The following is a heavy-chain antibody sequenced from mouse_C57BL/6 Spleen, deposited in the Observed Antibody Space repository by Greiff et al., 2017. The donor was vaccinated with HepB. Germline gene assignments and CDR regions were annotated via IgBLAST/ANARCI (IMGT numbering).Heavy chain of an antibody. CDR2: INPSSGYT. J-gene: IGHJ4*01. CDR1: GYTFTSYT. Sequence: VQLQQSGAELARPGASVKMSCKASGYTFTSYTMHWVKQRPGQGLEWIGYINPSSGYTKYNQKFKDKATLTADKSSSTAYMQLSSLTSEDSAVYYCARGRPDYAMDYWGQGTSVTVSS. V-gene: IGHV1-4*01. CDR3: ARGRPDYAMDY.